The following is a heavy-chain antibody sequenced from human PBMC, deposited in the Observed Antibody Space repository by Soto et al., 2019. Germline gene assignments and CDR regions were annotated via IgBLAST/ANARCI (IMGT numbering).Heavy chain of an antibody. J-gene: IGHJ4*02. CDR1: GFTFSSYW. V-gene: IGHV3-7*01. CDR2: IKQDGSEK. Sequence: EVQLVESGGGLVQPGGSLRLSCAASGFTFSSYWMSWVRQAPGKGLEWVANIKQDGSEKYYVDSVKGRFTISRDNAKNSLYLQMNSLRAEDTAVYYCAREGWGSNRELGAFDYWGQGTLVTVSS. CDR3: AREGWGSNRELGAFDY. D-gene: IGHD3-16*02.